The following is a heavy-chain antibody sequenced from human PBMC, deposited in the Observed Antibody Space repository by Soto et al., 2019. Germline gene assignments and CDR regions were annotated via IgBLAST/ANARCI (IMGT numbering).Heavy chain of an antibody. Sequence: GRSLRLSCAASGFTFSSYAMSWVRQAPGKGLEWVSAISGSGGSTYYADSVKGRFTISRDNSKNTLYLQMNSLRAEDTAVYYCAKDGEENTMILVVIPYYGMDVWGQGTTVPVSS. CDR3: AKDGEENTMILVVIPYYGMDV. D-gene: IGHD3-22*01. CDR2: ISGSGGST. CDR1: GFTFSSYA. V-gene: IGHV3-23*01. J-gene: IGHJ6*02.